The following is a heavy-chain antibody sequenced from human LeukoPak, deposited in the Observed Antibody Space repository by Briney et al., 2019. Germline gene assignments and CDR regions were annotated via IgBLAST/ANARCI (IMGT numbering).Heavy chain of an antibody. V-gene: IGHV3-23*01. J-gene: IGHJ3*02. CDR2: ISSSGGST. CDR3: TTDQHDMIAAPGAFDI. Sequence: PGGSLRLSCAASGFTFSSYAMSWVRQAPGKGLEWVSTISSSGGSTYFADSVKGRFTISRDDSKNTLYLQMNSLKTEDTAVYYRTTDQHDMIAAPGAFDIWGQGTMVTVSS. CDR1: GFTFSSYA. D-gene: IGHD2-15*01.